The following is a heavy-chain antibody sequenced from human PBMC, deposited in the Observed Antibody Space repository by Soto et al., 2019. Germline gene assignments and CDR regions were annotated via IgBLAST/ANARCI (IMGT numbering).Heavy chain of an antibody. Sequence: QVPLVQSGAEVKKPGASVKVSCKASGYTFPNYVINWVRQAPGQGLEWLGWVSAYNGERRYAQRVQARVIMTTDTSTTTAYMELRSLRSADTAVYYCARGTSIPASGDYWGQGTLVTVAS. D-gene: IGHD6-6*01. J-gene: IGHJ4*01. CDR3: ARGTSIPASGDY. CDR1: GYTFPNYV. V-gene: IGHV1-18*01. CDR2: VSAYNGER.